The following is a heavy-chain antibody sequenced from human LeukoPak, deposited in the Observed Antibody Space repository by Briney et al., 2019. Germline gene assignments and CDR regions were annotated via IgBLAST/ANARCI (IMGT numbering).Heavy chain of an antibody. V-gene: IGHV3-48*02. Sequence: GGSLRLSCAASGFTFSSYSMNWVRQAPGKGLEWVSCISSSSSTIHYADSVKGRFTISRDNARTSLYLQVNGLRDEDTAVYYCARGNYYDSSGYYDFDYWGQGTLVTVSS. D-gene: IGHD3-22*01. CDR1: GFTFSSYS. CDR3: ARGNYYDSSGYYDFDY. CDR2: ISSSSSTI. J-gene: IGHJ4*02.